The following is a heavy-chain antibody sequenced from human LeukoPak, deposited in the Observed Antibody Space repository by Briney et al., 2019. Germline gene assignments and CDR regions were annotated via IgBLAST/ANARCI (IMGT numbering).Heavy chain of an antibody. V-gene: IGHV2-5*02. CDR3: VRYDTVPHSQGCSFDY. J-gene: IGHJ4*02. D-gene: IGHD5-12*01. CDR2: IFWDDDK. Sequence: SGPTLVKPTQTLTLTCTFSGFSLNTHGVGVGWIRQPPRKALEWLALIFWDDDKRYNPSLKNRLTISKDTSKNQVVLTMTNMDPVDTATYYCVRYDTVPHSQGCSFDYWGQGTLVTVSS. CDR1: GFSLNTHGVG.